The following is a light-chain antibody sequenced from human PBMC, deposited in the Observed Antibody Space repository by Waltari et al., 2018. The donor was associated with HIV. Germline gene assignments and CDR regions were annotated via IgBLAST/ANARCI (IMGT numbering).Light chain of an antibody. Sequence: SSELTQDPAVSVALGQTVRITCHGDRLGNYFASWYQQKPGQAPVLVIYGKNNRPSGIPDRFSVSSSGTTASLIITGAQAEDEADYYCNSRDSSGVVFGGGTKLTVL. V-gene: IGLV3-19*01. CDR1: RLGNYF. CDR2: GKN. J-gene: IGLJ2*01. CDR3: NSRDSSGVV.